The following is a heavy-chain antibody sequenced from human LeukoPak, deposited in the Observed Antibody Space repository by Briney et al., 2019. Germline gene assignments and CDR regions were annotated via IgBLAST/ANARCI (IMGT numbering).Heavy chain of an antibody. CDR3: ASSLLGIAVAGTGSAGFGY. CDR1: GGSISSYY. V-gene: IGHV4-59*01. D-gene: IGHD6-19*01. CDR2: IYYSGST. Sequence: SETLSLTCTVSGGSISSYYRSWIRQPPGKGLGLIGYIYYSGSTNYNPSLKSRVTISVDTSKNQFSLKLSSVTAADTAVYYCASSLLGIAVAGTGSAGFGYWGQGTLVTVSS. J-gene: IGHJ4*02.